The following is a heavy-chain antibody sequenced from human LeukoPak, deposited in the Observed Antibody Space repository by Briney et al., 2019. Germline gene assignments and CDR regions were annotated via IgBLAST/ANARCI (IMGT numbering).Heavy chain of an antibody. CDR3: ARGSSSWYDY. CDR2: ISSSGTTI. CDR1: RFTFSSYA. J-gene: IGHJ4*02. D-gene: IGHD6-13*01. Sequence: GGSLRLSCAASRFTFSSYAMSWVRRAPGKGLEWVSYISSSGTTIYYADSVKGRFTISRDNAKNSLYLQMNSLRAEDTAVYYCARGSSSWYDYWGQGTLVTVSS. V-gene: IGHV3-48*03.